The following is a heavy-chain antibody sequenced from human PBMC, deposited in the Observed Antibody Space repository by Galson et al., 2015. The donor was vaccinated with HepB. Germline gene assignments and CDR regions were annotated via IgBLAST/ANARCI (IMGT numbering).Heavy chain of an antibody. Sequence: LSLTCAVYGGSFSGYYWRWIRQPPGKGLEWIGEINHSGSTNYNPSLKSRVTISVDTSKNQFSLKLSSVTAADTAVYYCARGCDWRSSSWYLGIRYNWFDPWGQGTLVTVSS. D-gene: IGHD6-13*01. J-gene: IGHJ5*02. CDR1: GGSFSGYY. CDR2: INHSGST. CDR3: ARGCDWRSSSWYLGIRYNWFDP. V-gene: IGHV4-34*01.